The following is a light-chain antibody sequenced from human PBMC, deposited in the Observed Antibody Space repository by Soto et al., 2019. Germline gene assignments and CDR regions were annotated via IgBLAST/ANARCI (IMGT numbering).Light chain of an antibody. CDR3: QQYGIYWT. CDR1: QTISNW. V-gene: IGKV1-5*01. CDR2: DAS. J-gene: IGKJ1*01. Sequence: DIQMTQSPSTLSASVGDRVTITCRASQTISNWLAWYQQKPGKTPKLLIYDASSLESGVPSRFSGSGSGTEFTLTISSLQPDDVATYYCQQYGIYWTFGQGTKVDI.